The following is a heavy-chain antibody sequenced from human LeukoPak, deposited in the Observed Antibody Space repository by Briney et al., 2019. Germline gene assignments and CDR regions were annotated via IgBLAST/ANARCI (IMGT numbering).Heavy chain of an antibody. J-gene: IGHJ4*02. D-gene: IGHD3-10*01. V-gene: IGHV4-59*01. CDR3: ASGRNTMVRGVIHQSHPFSFDY. CDR1: GGSISSDY. CDR2: IYYSGST. Sequence: SETLSLTCTVSGGSISSDYWSWVRQPPGKGLEWIGYIYYSGSTNYNPSLKSRVTISVDTSKNQFSLKLSSVTAADTAVYYCASGRNTMVRGVIHQSHPFSFDYWGQGTLVTVSS.